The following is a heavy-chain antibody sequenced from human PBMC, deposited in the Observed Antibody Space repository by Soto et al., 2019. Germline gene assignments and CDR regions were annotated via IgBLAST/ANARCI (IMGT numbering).Heavy chain of an antibody. J-gene: IGHJ6*02. Sequence: SVKVSCKASGGTFSSYAISWVRQAPGQGLEWMGGIIPIFGTANYAQKFQGRVTITADESTSTAYMELSSLRSEDTAVYYCARALTTSLDPYYYYGMDVWGQGTTVTVS. CDR2: IIPIFGTA. CDR1: GGTFSSYA. CDR3: ARALTTSLDPYYYYGMDV. D-gene: IGHD4-17*01. V-gene: IGHV1-69*13.